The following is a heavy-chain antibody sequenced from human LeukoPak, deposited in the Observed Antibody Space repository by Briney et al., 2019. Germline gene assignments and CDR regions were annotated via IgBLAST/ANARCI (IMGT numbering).Heavy chain of an antibody. CDR3: ARQGYGGNSYHFDY. J-gene: IGHJ4*02. CDR1: GYSFANYW. Sequence: GESLQISCRASGYSFANYWIGWVRQMPGKGLEWMGIIYPGDSDTRYSPSFQGQVTISADKSISTAYLQWSSLKASDTAMYYCARQGYGGNSYHFDYWGQGTLVTVSS. D-gene: IGHD4-23*01. CDR2: IYPGDSDT. V-gene: IGHV5-51*01.